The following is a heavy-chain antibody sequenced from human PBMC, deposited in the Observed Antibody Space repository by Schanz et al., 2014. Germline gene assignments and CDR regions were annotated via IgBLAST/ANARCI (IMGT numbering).Heavy chain of an antibody. CDR2: INPSGGGT. CDR3: ARAPTAYCSDTSCLGTPFHY. J-gene: IGHJ4*02. D-gene: IGHD2-2*01. CDR1: GYTFSDYG. Sequence: QVQLVQSGAEVKKPGASVKVSCKTSGYTFSDYGITWVRQAPGQGLEWMGIINPSGGGTSYALRFQDRVTVTRDTSRSTVYMELSSLRSEDTAVYYCARAPTAYCSDTSCLGTPFHYWGQGTLVTVSS. V-gene: IGHV1-46*03.